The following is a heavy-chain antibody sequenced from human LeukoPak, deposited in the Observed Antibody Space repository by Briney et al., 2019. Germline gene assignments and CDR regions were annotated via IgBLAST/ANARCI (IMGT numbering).Heavy chain of an antibody. J-gene: IGHJ3*02. CDR2: MNPNSGNT. Sequence: GTSLKVSCKASGYTFTSYDINWVRQAPGQGLEWMGWMNPNSGNTGYAQKFQGRVTMTRNTSISTAYMELSSLRPEDTAVYNCARQLWFRDFLDPFHIWAQGTIVTVSS. CDR3: ARQLWFRDFLDPFHI. CDR1: GYTFTSYD. D-gene: IGHD3-10*01. V-gene: IGHV1-8*01.